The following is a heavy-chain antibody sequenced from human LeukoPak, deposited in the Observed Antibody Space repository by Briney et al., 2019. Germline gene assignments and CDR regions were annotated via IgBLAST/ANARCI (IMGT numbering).Heavy chain of an antibody. Sequence: PSETLSLTCTVSGGSISGSSHYWGWIRQPPGKGLEWIGSIFYAGSTYYNPSLKSRVTISVDTSKNQFSLKLSSVTAADTAVYYCISHGIDYWGQGTLVTVPS. CDR3: ISHGIDY. J-gene: IGHJ4*02. CDR1: GGSISGSSHY. CDR2: IFYAGST. V-gene: IGHV4-39*01.